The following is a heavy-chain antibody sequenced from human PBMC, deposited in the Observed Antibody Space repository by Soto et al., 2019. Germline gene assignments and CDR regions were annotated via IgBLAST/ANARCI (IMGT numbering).Heavy chain of an antibody. CDR1: GYIFNNYG. V-gene: IGHV1-18*01. CDR2: IYSKEGKI. D-gene: IGHD4-17*01. CDR3: ARDIDYDIDY. Sequence: QVQLVQSGAEVQKPGASVKVSCKASGYIFNNYGISWVRQAPGQGLEWMGWIYSKEGKINFAQKFQGRVTMTTDTSTSTAYIELRSLRFDDSAVYFCARDIDYDIDYWSQGTLVTVSS. J-gene: IGHJ4*02.